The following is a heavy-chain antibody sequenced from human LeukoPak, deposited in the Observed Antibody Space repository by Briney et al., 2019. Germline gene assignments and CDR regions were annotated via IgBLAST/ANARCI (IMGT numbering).Heavy chain of an antibody. J-gene: IGHJ3*02. CDR2: IYYSGST. V-gene: IGHV4-59*01. CDR1: GGSISSYY. Sequence: PSETLSLTCTVSGGSISSYYWSWIRQPPGKGPEWIGYIYYSGSTNYNPSLKSRVTISVDTSKNQFSLKLSSVTAADTAVYYCARDQTYYDSSGYSLYAFDIWGQGTMVTVSS. CDR3: ARDQTYYDSSGYSLYAFDI. D-gene: IGHD3-22*01.